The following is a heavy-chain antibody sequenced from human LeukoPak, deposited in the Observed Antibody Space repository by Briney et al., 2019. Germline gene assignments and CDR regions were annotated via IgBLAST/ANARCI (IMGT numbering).Heavy chain of an antibody. CDR3: ARPSSWALDY. J-gene: IGHJ4*02. V-gene: IGHV3-48*04. D-gene: IGHD6-13*01. CDR1: GFTFSSYS. Sequence: PGGSLRLSCAASGFTFSSYSMNWVRQAPGKGLEWVSYISSSSSTIYYADSVKGRFTISRDNAKNSLYLQMNSLRAEDTAVYYCARPSSWALDYWGQGTLVTVPS. CDR2: ISSSSSTI.